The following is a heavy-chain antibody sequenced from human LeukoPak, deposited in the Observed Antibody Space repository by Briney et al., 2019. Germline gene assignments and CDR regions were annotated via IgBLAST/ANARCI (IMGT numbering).Heavy chain of an antibody. V-gene: IGHV4-30-4*08. D-gene: IGHD6-13*01. CDR1: GGSISSSSYY. Sequence: PSETLSLTCTVSGGSISSSSYYWGWIRQPPGKGLEWIGYIYYSGSTYYNPSLKSRVTISVDTSKNQFSLKLSSVTAADTAVYYCARDEGAAAGTALRYWGQGTLVTVSS. J-gene: IGHJ4*02. CDR3: ARDEGAAAGTALRY. CDR2: IYYSGST.